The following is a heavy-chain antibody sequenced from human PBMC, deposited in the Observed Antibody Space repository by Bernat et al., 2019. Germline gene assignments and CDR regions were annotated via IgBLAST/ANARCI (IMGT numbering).Heavy chain of an antibody. CDR1: GFTFSSYS. Sequence: EVQLVESGGGLVKPGGSLRLSCAASGFTFSSYSMNWVRQAPGKGLEWVSYISSSSSYIYYADSVKGRFTISRDNAKNSLYLQMNSLRAEDTAVYYCARDVGYCSGGSCFTVDAFDIWGQGTMVTVSS. J-gene: IGHJ3*02. CDR2: ISSSSSYI. V-gene: IGHV3-21*05. D-gene: IGHD2-15*01. CDR3: ARDVGYCSGGSCFTVDAFDI.